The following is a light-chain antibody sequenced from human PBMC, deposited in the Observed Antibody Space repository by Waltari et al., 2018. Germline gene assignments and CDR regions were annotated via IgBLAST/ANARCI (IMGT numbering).Light chain of an antibody. CDR2: EVS. J-gene: IGLJ6*01. CDR1: SSDIGAYNY. V-gene: IGLV2-11*01. Sequence: QAALTQPRSVSGSPGQSVTISCPGTSSDIGAYNYVSWYQQHPDTAPKVMIYEVSKRPSGVSDRFSGSKSGNTASLTISGLQAEDEADYYCCSYAGSYTFVFGSGTKLTVL. CDR3: CSYAGSYTFV.